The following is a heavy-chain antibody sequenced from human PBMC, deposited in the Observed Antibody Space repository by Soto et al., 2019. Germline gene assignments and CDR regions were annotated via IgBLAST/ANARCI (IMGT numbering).Heavy chain of an antibody. CDR3: AKPPHYDILTGYYFDY. D-gene: IGHD3-9*01. CDR1: GFTFSSYA. J-gene: IGHJ4*02. Sequence: GGSLRLSCAASGFTFSSYAMSWVRQAAGKGLEWVSGISGSGGSTYYADSVKGRFTISRDNSKNTLYLQMDSLRAEDTAVYYCAKPPHYDILTGYYFDYWGQGALVTVSS. CDR2: ISGSGGST. V-gene: IGHV3-23*01.